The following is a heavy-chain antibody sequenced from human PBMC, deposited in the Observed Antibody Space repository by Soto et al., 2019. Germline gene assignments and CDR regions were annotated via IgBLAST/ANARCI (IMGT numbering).Heavy chain of an antibody. Sequence: SQTLSLTWAISGDSVSSNSAAWNWIRQSPSRGLEWLGRTYYRSKWYNAYAVSVKSRITINPDTSKNQFSLQLTSVTPEDTAVYYCAREIGGIVVVPPAIHYYFSYGMAVWGQGTTVTVSS. CDR3: AREIGGIVVVPPAIHYYFSYGMAV. CDR1: GDSVSSNSAA. D-gene: IGHD2-2*02. V-gene: IGHV6-1*01. J-gene: IGHJ6*01. CDR2: TYYRSKWYN.